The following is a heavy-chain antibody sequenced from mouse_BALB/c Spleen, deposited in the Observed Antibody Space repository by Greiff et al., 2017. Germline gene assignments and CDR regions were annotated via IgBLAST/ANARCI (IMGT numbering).Heavy chain of an antibody. Sequence: QVQLKESGAELVRPGSSVKISCKASGYAFSSYWMNWVKQRPGQGLEWIGQIYPGDGDTNYNGKFKGKATLTADKSSSTAYMQLSSLTSEDSAVYFCARFGSNRYFDVWGAGTTVTVSS. D-gene: IGHD1-1*01. CDR3: ARFGSNRYFDV. V-gene: IGHV1-80*01. J-gene: IGHJ1*01. CDR1: GYAFSSYW. CDR2: IYPGDGDT.